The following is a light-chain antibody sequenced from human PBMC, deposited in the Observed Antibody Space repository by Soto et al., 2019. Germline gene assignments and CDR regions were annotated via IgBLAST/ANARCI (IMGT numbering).Light chain of an antibody. CDR3: QQTYSKPV. J-gene: IGKJ2*01. CDR1: QNIATY. Sequence: DLQVTQSPSSLSASVGDTVTITCHASQNIATYLNWYQQKPGMGPKLLIYAAASLQSEVPSRFGGSGSGTDFTLTINSLQREDFATYYCQQTYSKPVFGQGTKLEIK. V-gene: IGKV1-39*01. CDR2: AAA.